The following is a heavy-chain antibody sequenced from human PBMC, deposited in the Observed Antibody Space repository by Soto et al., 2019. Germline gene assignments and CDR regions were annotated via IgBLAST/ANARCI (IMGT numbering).Heavy chain of an antibody. Sequence: ASVKVSCKVSGYTLTELSMHWVRQAPGKGLEWMGSFDPEDGETIYTQTFQGRLTLTGDTSTDTAHMELSRLRSEDTAVYYCTTSLELPLGTDVWGQGSTVTVSS. CDR3: TTSLELPLGTDV. D-gene: IGHD1-7*01. V-gene: IGHV1-24*01. J-gene: IGHJ6*02. CDR2: FDPEDGET. CDR1: GYTLTELS.